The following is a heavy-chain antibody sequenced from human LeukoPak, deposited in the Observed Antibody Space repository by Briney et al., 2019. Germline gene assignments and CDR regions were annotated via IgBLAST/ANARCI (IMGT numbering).Heavy chain of an antibody. J-gene: IGHJ3*02. CDR3: ARADTRYPAFDI. Sequence: PSETLSLTCTVSGGSISSYYWSWIRQPPGKGLEWIGYIYYSGSTNYNPPLKSRVTISVDTSKNQFSLKLSSVTAADTAVYYCARADTRYPAFDIWGQGTMVTVSS. V-gene: IGHV4-59*01. CDR1: GGSISSYY. CDR2: IYYSGST. D-gene: IGHD1-26*01.